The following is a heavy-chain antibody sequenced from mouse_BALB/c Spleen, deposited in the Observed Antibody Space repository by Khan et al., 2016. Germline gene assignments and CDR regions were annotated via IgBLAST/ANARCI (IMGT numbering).Heavy chain of an antibody. CDR1: GYTFTDYA. Sequence: QMQLEESGPEVVRPGVSVKISCKGSGYTFTDYAMHWVKQSHAKSLEWIGVISTYNGNTNYNQKFKGKATMTVDKSSSTAYMELARLTSEDSAIYYCARKGGLRRGVYAMDYWGQGTSVTVSS. D-gene: IGHD2-4*01. V-gene: IGHV1S137*01. CDR3: ARKGGLRRGVYAMDY. CDR2: ISTYNGNT. J-gene: IGHJ4*01.